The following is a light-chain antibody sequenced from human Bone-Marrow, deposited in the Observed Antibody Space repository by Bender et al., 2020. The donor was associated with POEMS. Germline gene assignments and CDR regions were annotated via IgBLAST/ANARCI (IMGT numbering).Light chain of an antibody. CDR3: AVWDDSLNGWV. Sequence: QSVLTQPPSASGTPGQRVTISCSGGSSNIGAHAVNWYQHLPVRAPKLLIYSSHRRPSEVPDRFSGSRSGTSASLAISGLQSEDEADYYCAVWDDSLNGWVFGGGTKLTVL. CDR1: SSNIGAHA. CDR2: SSH. V-gene: IGLV1-44*01. J-gene: IGLJ3*02.